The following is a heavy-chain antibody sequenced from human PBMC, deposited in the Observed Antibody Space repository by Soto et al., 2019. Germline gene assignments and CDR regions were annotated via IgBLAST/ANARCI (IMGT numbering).Heavy chain of an antibody. CDR2: TYYRSKWYN. D-gene: IGHD1-1*01. J-gene: IGHJ6*03. CDR1: GDSVSSNSAT. V-gene: IGHV6-1*01. CDR3: AGAGTTLIGYYYYMDV. Sequence: SQTLSLTCAISGDSVSSNSATWNWIRQSPSRGLEWLGRTYYRSKWYNDYAVSVKSRIAINPDTSKNQLSLQLNSVTPEDTAVYYCAGAGTTLIGYYYYMDVWGKGTTVTVSS.